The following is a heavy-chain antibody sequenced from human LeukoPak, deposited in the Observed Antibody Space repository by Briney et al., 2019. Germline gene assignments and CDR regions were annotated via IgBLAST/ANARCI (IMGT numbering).Heavy chain of an antibody. CDR3: ARVLYEGTFDAFDI. Sequence: PSETLSLTCTVSGGSISSYYWSWIRQPPGKGLEWIGYIYYSGSTNYNPSLKSRVTISVDTSKNQFSLKLSSVTAADTAVYYCARVLYEGTFDAFDIWGQGTMVTVSS. CDR2: IYYSGST. J-gene: IGHJ3*02. V-gene: IGHV4-59*01. D-gene: IGHD2-8*01. CDR1: GGSISSYY.